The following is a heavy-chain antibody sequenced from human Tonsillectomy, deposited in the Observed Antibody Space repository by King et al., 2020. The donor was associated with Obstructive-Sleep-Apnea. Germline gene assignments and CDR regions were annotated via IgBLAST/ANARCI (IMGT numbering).Heavy chain of an antibody. CDR2: ISYDGDNK. J-gene: IGHJ4*02. D-gene: IGHD3-22*01. CDR3: ARGKGNYYDSSAYSNFDH. Sequence: VQLVESGGGVVQPGKSLRLSCAASGFTFSTYAMHWVRQAPGKGLEWGAVISYDGDNKYYADSVKGRFTISRDNSKNTLYLQMNSLRAEDTAMYHCARGKGNYYDSSAYSNFDHWGQGALVTVSS. CDR1: GFTFSTYA. V-gene: IGHV3-30*04.